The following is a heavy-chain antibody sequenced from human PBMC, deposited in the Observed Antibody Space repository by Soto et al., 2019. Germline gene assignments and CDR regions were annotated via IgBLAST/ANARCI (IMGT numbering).Heavy chain of an antibody. CDR2: INPSGGST. CDR3: ASGAYYYDSSGYWEPTDY. Sequence: ASVKVSCKASGYTFTSYYMHWVRQAPGQGLEWMGIINPSGGSTSYAQKFQGRVTMTRDTSTSTVYMELSSLRSEDTAVYYCASGAYYYDSSGYWEPTDYWGQGTLVTVSS. J-gene: IGHJ4*02. V-gene: IGHV1-46*03. D-gene: IGHD3-22*01. CDR1: GYTFTSYY.